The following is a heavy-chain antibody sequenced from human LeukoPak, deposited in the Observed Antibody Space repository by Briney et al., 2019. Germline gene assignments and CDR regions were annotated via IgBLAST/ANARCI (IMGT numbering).Heavy chain of an antibody. J-gene: IGHJ6*03. Sequence: GGSLRLSCAASGFTFSSYWMSWVRQAPGKGLEWVANIKQDGSEKYYADSVKGRFTISRDNAKNSLYLQMNSLRAEDTAVYYCARPRPGYYMDVWGKGTTVTVS. CDR2: IKQDGSEK. V-gene: IGHV3-7*01. D-gene: IGHD1-1*01. CDR1: GFTFSSYW. CDR3: ARPRPGYYMDV.